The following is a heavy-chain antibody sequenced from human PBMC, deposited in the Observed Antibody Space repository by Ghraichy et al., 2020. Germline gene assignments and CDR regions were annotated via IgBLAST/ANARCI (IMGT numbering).Heavy chain of an antibody. CDR2: INHSGST. D-gene: IGHD3-10*01. CDR3: ARVGITMVRGVITSYYYYYGMDV. V-gene: IGHV4-34*01. J-gene: IGHJ6*02. CDR1: GGSFSGYY. Sequence: SETLSLTCAVYGGSFSGYYWSWIRQPPGKGLEWIGEINHSGSTNYNPSLKSRVTISVDTSKNQFSLKLSSVTAADTAVYYCARVGITMVRGVITSYYYYYGMDVWGQGTTVTVSS.